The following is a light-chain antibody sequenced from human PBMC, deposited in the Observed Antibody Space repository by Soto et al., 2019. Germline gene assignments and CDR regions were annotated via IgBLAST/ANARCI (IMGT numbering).Light chain of an antibody. Sequence: EIVLTQPPGTLSLTPGERASLSRKTSQSRGSNFLAWYQHKPGQAPRLLIYASSNRATGIPDRFSGSASGTDFTLTINRLEPEDFAVYYCQLYGISPHFGQGTLLEI. CDR2: ASS. CDR1: QSRGSNF. J-gene: IGKJ5*01. CDR3: QLYGISPH. V-gene: IGKV3-20*01.